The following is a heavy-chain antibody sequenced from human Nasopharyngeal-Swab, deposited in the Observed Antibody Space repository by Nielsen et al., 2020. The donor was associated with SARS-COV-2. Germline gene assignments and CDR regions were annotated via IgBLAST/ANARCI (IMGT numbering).Heavy chain of an antibody. V-gene: IGHV3-23*01. J-gene: IGHJ4*02. Sequence: VRQAPGKGLEWVSAISGSAGATYYADSVKGRFTISRANSKNTVYLQMNSLRAEDAAVYYCAKVRPIVTTPRDFDYWGQGILVTV. CDR3: AKVRPIVTTPRDFDY. CDR2: ISGSAGAT. D-gene: IGHD5-12*01.